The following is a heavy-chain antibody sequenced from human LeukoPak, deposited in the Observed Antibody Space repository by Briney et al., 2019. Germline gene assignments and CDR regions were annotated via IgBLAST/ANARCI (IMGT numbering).Heavy chain of an antibody. CDR3: ARGRRFAFGYSGY. J-gene: IGHJ4*02. CDR2: INHSGST. Sequence: SETLSLTCAVYGGSFSGYYWSWIRQPPGKGLEWIGEINHSGSTNDNPSLKSRVTISVDTSKNQFSLKLSSVTAADTAVYYCARGRRFAFGYSGYWGQGTLVTVSS. V-gene: IGHV4-34*01. CDR1: GGSFSGYY. D-gene: IGHD5-18*01.